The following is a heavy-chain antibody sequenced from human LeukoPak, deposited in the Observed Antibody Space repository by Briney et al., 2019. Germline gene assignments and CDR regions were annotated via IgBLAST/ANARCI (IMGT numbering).Heavy chain of an antibody. J-gene: IGHJ3*02. V-gene: IGHV3-23*01. CDR3: ARVTGYSSGWYTGDGFDI. D-gene: IGHD6-19*01. CDR2: ISESGGTR. CDR1: GFTFSSYA. Sequence: PGGSLRLSCAASGFTFSSYALSWVRQAPGKGLEWVSAISESGGTRNYVDSVKGRFTISRDNSKNTLYLQMNSLRAEDTAIYYCARVTGYSSGWYTGDGFDIWGQGTMVTVSS.